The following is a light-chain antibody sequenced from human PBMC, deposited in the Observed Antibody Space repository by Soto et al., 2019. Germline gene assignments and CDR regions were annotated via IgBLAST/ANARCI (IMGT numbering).Light chain of an antibody. J-gene: IGKJ3*01. CDR2: GAS. CDR3: QKYNSAAFT. V-gene: IGKV1-27*01. CDR1: QGIGSF. Sequence: DIQMTQSPSSLSASVGDRVTITCRASQGIGSFLAWYQQKPGKVPILLIHGASTLQSGVPSRFSGSGSGTDFTLTITSLQPEDVATYYCQKYNSAAFTFGPGTKVDIE.